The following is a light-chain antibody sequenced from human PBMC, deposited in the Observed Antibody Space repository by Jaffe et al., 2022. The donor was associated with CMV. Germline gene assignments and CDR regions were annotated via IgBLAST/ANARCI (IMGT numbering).Light chain of an antibody. V-gene: IGKV1-5*03. CDR1: QSVNRW. J-gene: IGKJ5*01. CDR3: QHYDNYPMT. CDR2: QAS. Sequence: DIQMTQSPSTLSASVGDRVTITCRASQSVNRWLAWFQEKPGKAPKLLLQQASILQSGVPLRFSGSGSGTYFTLTISNLQPDDSATYYCQHYDNYPMTFGRGTRLEI.